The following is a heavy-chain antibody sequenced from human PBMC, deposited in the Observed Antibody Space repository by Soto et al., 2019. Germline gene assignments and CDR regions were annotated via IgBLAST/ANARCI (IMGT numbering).Heavy chain of an antibody. D-gene: IGHD4-4*01. V-gene: IGHV1-18*01. CDR2: ISAYNGNT. J-gene: IGHJ4*02. CDR1: GYTFTSFG. Sequence: ASVKVSCKASGYTFTSFGISWVRQAPGQGLEWMGWISAYNGNTNYAQKLQGRVTMTTDTSTSTAYMELRSLRSDDTAVYYCARKIRTSTVTLLYYFDYWGQGTLVTSPQ. CDR3: ARKIRTSTVTLLYYFDY.